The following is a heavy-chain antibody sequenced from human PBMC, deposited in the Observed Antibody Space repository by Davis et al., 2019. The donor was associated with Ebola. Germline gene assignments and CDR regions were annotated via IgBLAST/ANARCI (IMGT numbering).Heavy chain of an antibody. D-gene: IGHD2/OR15-2a*01. V-gene: IGHV3-7*03. Sequence: GGSLRLSCAASGFTFSSYAMHWVRQDPGKGLEWVANIKQDGSEKYYVDSVKGRFTISRDNAKNSLYLQMNSLRAEDTAVYYCARGIISWGQGTLVTVSS. CDR3: ARGIIS. CDR2: IKQDGSEK. J-gene: IGHJ4*02. CDR1: GFTFSSYA.